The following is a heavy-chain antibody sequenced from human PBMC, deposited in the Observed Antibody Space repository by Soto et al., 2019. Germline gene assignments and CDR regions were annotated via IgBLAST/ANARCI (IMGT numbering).Heavy chain of an antibody. CDR2: ISWNSGSI. J-gene: IGHJ4*02. Sequence: EVQLVESGGGLVQPGRSLRLSCAASGFTFDDYAMHWVRQAPGKGLEWVSGISWNSGSIGYADSVKGRFTISRDNAKNSLELQMNRLRAEDTALYYCAKDKGWLQKGFDYWGPGTPVTVSS. V-gene: IGHV3-9*01. CDR3: AKDKGWLQKGFDY. CDR1: GFTFDDYA. D-gene: IGHD5-12*01.